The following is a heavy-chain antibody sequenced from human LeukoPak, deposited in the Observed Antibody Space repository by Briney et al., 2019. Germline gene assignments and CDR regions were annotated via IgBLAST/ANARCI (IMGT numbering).Heavy chain of an antibody. J-gene: IGHJ4*02. CDR3: ARVTGYVIEDNFDY. D-gene: IGHD2-15*01. V-gene: IGHV4-59*01. CDR2: IYYSGST. CDR1: GGSISSYY. Sequence: SETLSLTRTVSGGSISSYYWSWIRQPPGKGLEWIGYIYYSGSTNYNPSLKSRVTISVDTSKNQFSLKLSSVTAADTAVYYCARVTGYVIEDNFDYWGQGTLVTVTS.